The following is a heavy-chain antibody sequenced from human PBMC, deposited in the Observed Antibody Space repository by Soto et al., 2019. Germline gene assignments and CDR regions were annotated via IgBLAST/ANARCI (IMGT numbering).Heavy chain of an antibody. CDR3: AKAYLDYGDYEDYFDY. CDR1: GFTFSSYG. V-gene: IGHV3-30*18. J-gene: IGHJ4*02. CDR2: ISYDGSNK. D-gene: IGHD4-17*01. Sequence: GGSLRLSCAASGFTFSSYGMHWVRQAPGKGLEWVAVISYDGSNKYYADSVKGRFTISRDNSKNTLYLQMNSLRAEETAVYYCAKAYLDYGDYEDYFDYWGQGTLVTVSS.